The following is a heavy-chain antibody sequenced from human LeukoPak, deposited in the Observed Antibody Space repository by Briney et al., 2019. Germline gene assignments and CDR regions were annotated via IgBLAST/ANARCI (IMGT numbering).Heavy chain of an antibody. D-gene: IGHD2-15*01. Sequence: GGSLRLSCAASGFTFSSYSMNWVRQPPGKGLEWVSCIRSSSSYIYYADSVKGRFTISREHAQNSLYLQMNRFRAEHRPVYDCPRAKDSAVVVAATPSDREYCMDVWGKGTTVTVSS. V-gene: IGHV3-21*01. J-gene: IGHJ6*03. CDR2: IRSSSSYI. CDR1: GFTFSSYS. CDR3: PRAKDSAVVVAATPSDREYCMDV.